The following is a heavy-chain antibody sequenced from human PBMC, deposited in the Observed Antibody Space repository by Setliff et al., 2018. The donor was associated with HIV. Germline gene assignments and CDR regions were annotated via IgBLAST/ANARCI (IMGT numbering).Heavy chain of an antibody. J-gene: IGHJ4*02. V-gene: IGHV4-4*09. D-gene: IGHD3-16*01. Sequence: SETLSLTCFVSGVSISGHFWGWIRQPPGKGLEWIGYIYTSGTTEYNPSLDSRVTISVDTSRDQFSLNLRSVTAADTALYFCARLIHTGLLYFDYWGLGMLVTASS. CDR3: ARLIHTGLLYFDY. CDR1: GVSISGHF. CDR2: IYTSGTT.